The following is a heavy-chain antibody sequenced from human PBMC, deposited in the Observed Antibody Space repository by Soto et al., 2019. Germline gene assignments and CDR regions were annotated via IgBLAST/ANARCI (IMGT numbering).Heavy chain of an antibody. CDR2: INHSGST. J-gene: IGHJ6*02. CDR3: ARGDYGGNYYYRMDV. Sequence: SETLSLTCAVYGGSFSGYYWSWIRQPPGKGLEWIGEINHSGSTNYNPSLKSRVTISVDTSKNQFSLKLSSVTAADTAVYYCARGDYGGNYYYRMDVWGQGTTVTVSS. D-gene: IGHD4-17*01. CDR1: GGSFSGYY. V-gene: IGHV4-34*01.